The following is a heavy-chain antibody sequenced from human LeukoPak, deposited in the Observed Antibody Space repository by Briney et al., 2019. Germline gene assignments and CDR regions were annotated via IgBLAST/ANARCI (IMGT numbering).Heavy chain of an antibody. CDR2: IDHSGST. D-gene: IGHD6-13*01. J-gene: IGHJ3*02. V-gene: IGHV4-34*01. CDR3: ARGRYSSSWYGAFDI. Sequence: PSETPSLTCTVYGGSFSAYYWSWIRHPPGKGLEGIGEIDHSGSTNYSPSLKSRVTISLDTSKKQFSLKLSSVAAADTAVYYCARGRYSSSWYGAFDIWGQGTLVTVSS. CDR1: GGSFSAYY.